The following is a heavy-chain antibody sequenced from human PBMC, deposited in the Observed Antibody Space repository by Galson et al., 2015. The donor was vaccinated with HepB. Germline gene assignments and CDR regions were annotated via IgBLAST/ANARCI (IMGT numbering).Heavy chain of an antibody. D-gene: IGHD2-2*01. CDR2: ISSNGGST. CDR1: GFTFSSYA. J-gene: IGHJ4*02. V-gene: IGHV3-64D*06. Sequence: SLRLSCAASGFTFSSYAMHWVRQAPGKGLEYVSAISSNGGSTYYADSVKGRFTISRDNSKNTLYLQMSSLRAEDTAVYYCVKDPIPRIIVVVPAAFDYWGQGTLVTVSS. CDR3: VKDPIPRIIVVVPAAFDY.